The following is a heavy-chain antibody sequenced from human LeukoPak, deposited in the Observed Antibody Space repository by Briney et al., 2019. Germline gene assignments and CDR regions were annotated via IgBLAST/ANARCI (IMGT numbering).Heavy chain of an antibody. Sequence: LGGSLRLSCAASGFTFSSYAMSWVRQAPGKGLEWVSAISGSGGSTYYADSVKGRFTISRDNSKNTLYLRMNSLRAEDTAVYYCAKEGGSGGWYGPYYFDYWGQGTLVTVSS. CDR2: ISGSGGST. CDR1: GFTFSSYA. CDR3: AKEGGSGGWYGPYYFDY. V-gene: IGHV3-23*01. D-gene: IGHD6-19*01. J-gene: IGHJ4*02.